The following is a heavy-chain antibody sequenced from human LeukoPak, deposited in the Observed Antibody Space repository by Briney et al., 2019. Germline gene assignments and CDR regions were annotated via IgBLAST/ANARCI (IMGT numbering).Heavy chain of an antibody. J-gene: IGHJ4*02. CDR1: GYAFSDYP. Sequence: ASVKVSCKASGYAFSDYPMHWVRQAPGQRLEWMGWINTGNGDTKYSQQFQGRVTITRDSSATTAYMELSSLRSEDTSVYFCARNMDDSGTPGYWGLGTLVTVSS. D-gene: IGHD3-10*01. V-gene: IGHV1-3*04. CDR2: INTGNGDT. CDR3: ARNMDDSGTPGY.